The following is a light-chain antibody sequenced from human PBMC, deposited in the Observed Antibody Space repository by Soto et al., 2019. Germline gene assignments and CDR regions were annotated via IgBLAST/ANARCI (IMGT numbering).Light chain of an antibody. J-gene: IGKJ4*01. CDR1: QSVISSY. CDR3: QHYGSAPLT. Sequence: ESVLTQSPGTLSLSPGERATLSYMASQSVISSYLAWYQQKPGQAPRLLLYGASSWATGIPDRFSGSGSGTDFSLTISRLEPEDFAVYCCQHYGSAPLTFGGGTKGESK. V-gene: IGKV3-20*01. CDR2: GAS.